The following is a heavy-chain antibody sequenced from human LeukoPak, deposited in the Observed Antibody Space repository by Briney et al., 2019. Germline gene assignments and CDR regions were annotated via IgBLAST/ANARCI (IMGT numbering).Heavy chain of an antibody. V-gene: IGHV3-30*18. Sequence: GRSLRLSCAASGFTFSSYGMHWVRQAPGKRLEWVAVISYDGSNKYYADSVKGRFTISRDNSKNTLYLQMNSLRAEDTAVYYCANDIAAAMEYWGQGTLVTVSS. J-gene: IGHJ4*02. CDR3: ANDIAAAMEY. CDR2: ISYDGSNK. CDR1: GFTFSSYG. D-gene: IGHD6-13*01.